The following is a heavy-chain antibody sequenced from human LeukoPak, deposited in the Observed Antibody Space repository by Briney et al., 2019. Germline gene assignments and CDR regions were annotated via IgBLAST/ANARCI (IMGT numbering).Heavy chain of an antibody. D-gene: IGHD3-3*01. V-gene: IGHV4-4*07. CDR2: IYTSGST. CDR3: ARVRALRPRGVVINPYYYMDV. J-gene: IGHJ6*03. Sequence: SETLSLTCTVSGGSISSYYWSWIRQPAGKGLEWIGRIYTSGSTNYNPSLKSRVTMSVDTSKNQFSLKLSSVTAADTAVYYCARVRALRPRGVVINPYYYMDVWGKGTTVTVSS. CDR1: GGSISSYY.